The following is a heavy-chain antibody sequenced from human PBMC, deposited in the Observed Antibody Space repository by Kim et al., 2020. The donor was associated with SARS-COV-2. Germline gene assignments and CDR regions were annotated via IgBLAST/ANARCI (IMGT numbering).Heavy chain of an antibody. J-gene: IGHJ4*02. Sequence: YIYKADSAKVRFTISRDNAKNTLYLQMNSLGAEDTAVYYCARGLWFGERWGQGTLVTVSS. D-gene: IGHD3-10*01. CDR2: YI. V-gene: IGHV3-21*01. CDR3: ARGLWFGER.